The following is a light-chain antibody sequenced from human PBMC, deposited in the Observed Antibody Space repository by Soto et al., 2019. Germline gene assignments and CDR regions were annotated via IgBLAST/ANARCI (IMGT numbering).Light chain of an antibody. Sequence: QSALTQPASVSGSPGQSITISCTGTSSDVGGYNYVSWYQQHPGKAPKLMIYEVSNRPSGVSNRFSGSKSANTASLTISGLQAEDEADYFCSSYGSTSTRYVFGTGTK. V-gene: IGLV2-14*01. J-gene: IGLJ1*01. CDR2: EVS. CDR3: SSYGSTSTRYV. CDR1: SSDVGGYNY.